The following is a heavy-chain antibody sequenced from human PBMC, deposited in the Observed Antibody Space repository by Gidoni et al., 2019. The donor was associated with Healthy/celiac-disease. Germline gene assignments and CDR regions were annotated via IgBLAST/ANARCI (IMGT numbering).Heavy chain of an antibody. CDR2: IIPILGIA. D-gene: IGHD1-26*01. CDR1: GGTFSSYT. CDR3: ARDRRIVGATTGWFDP. Sequence: QVQLVQSGAAVKKPGSSVKVSCKASGGTFSSYTISWVRQAPGQGLEWMGRIIPILGIANYAQKFQGRVTITADKSTSTAYMELSSLRSEDTAVYYCARDRRIVGATTGWFDPWGQGTLVTVSS. V-gene: IGHV1-69*08. J-gene: IGHJ5*02.